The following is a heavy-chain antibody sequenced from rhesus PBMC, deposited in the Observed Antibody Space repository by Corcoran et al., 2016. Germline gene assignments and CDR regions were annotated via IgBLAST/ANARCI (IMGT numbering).Heavy chain of an antibody. D-gene: IGHD1-44*01. CDR1: GGSISGYF. V-gene: IGHV4S11*01. Sequence: QVQLQESGPGLVKPSETLSLTCTVSGGSISGYFWNWIRQPPGKGLEWIGNIYGECTTINYNPTHQSRVTLSADTSNNQVSLKLSAVTAADTAVYYCATRSGNSDYYGLDSWGQGVVVTVSS. CDR2: IYGECTTI. J-gene: IGHJ6*01. CDR3: ATRSGNSDYYGLDS.